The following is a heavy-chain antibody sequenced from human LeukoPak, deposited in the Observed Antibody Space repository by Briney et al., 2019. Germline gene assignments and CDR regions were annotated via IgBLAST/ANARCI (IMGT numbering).Heavy chain of an antibody. D-gene: IGHD1-1*01. Sequence: SGPTLVNPTETLTLTCTCSGFSVSSSGEAVGWIRQPPGKALEWLGHIYWNDDDYYSTSLKSRLTITRDTSENQAVLTMTNMDPVDTATYYCAHLTTSAYYYDYWGQGTLVTVSS. CDR1: GFSVSSSGEA. CDR2: IYWNDDD. CDR3: AHLTTSAYYYDY. J-gene: IGHJ4*02. V-gene: IGHV2-5*01.